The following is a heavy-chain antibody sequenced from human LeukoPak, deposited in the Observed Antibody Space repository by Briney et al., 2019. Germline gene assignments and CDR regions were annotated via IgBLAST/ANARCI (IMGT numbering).Heavy chain of an antibody. CDR2: IYTSGST. V-gene: IGHV4-61*02. J-gene: IGHJ5*02. CDR1: GVSISSGSYY. Sequence: SQTLSLTCTVSGVSISSGSYYWSWIRQPAGKGLEWIVRIYTSGSTNYNPSLKSRITISVDTSKNQFSLKLSSVTAADTAVYYCARERAVAGKLLVIAENWFDPWGQGTLVTVSS. CDR3: ARERAVAGKLLVIAENWFDP. D-gene: IGHD6-19*01.